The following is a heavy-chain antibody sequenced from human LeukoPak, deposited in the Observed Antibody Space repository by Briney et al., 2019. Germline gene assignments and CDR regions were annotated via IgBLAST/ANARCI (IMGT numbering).Heavy chain of an antibody. Sequence: GGSLRLSCAASGFTFSSYAMSWVRQAPGKGLEWVSAISGSGGSTYYADSVKDRFTISRDNSKNTLYLQMNSLRAEDTAVYYCAKDIPYYDFWSGPDLNWFDPWGQGTLVTVSS. V-gene: IGHV3-23*01. CDR1: GFTFSSYA. D-gene: IGHD3-3*01. CDR3: AKDIPYYDFWSGPDLNWFDP. J-gene: IGHJ5*02. CDR2: ISGSGGST.